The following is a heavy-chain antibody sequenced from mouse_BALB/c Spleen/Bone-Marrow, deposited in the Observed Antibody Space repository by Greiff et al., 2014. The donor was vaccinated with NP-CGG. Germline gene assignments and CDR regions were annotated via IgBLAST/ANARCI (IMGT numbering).Heavy chain of an antibody. Sequence: QVQLQQSGPELVKPGASVKISCKASGYAFSSSWMNWVKQRPGQGLEWIGRIYPGDGDTNYNGKFKGKATLTADKSSSTAYMQLSSLTSVESAVYFCARSDGYRTMDYWGQGTSVTVSS. D-gene: IGHD2-3*01. V-gene: IGHV1-82*01. CDR3: ARSDGYRTMDY. CDR1: GYAFSSSW. CDR2: IYPGDGDT. J-gene: IGHJ4*01.